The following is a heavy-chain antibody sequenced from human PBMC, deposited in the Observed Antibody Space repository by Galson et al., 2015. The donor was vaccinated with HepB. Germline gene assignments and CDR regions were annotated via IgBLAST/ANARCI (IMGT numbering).Heavy chain of an antibody. V-gene: IGHV3-48*04. CDR2: ISSTSATI. J-gene: IGHJ4*02. D-gene: IGHD2-21*02. CDR3: ARSLGGYCGGDCPDY. CDR1: GFTFSVFG. Sequence: SLRLSCAASGFTFSVFGMNWVRPAPGRGLEWVSYISSTSATIYYAASVKGRFTITRDNAKNSLYLQMNSLRTEDTAVYYCARSLGGYCGGDCPDYWGQGTLVTVSS.